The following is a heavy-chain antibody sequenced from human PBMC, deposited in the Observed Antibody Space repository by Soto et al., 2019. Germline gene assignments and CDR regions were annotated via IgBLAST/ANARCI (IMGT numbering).Heavy chain of an antibody. Sequence: ASVKVSCKASGGTFGRYASSWVRRAPGQSLEWMGQINAGFGATDLAQMFQGRVTITADKSTTTVYMELSSLRSDDTAVYYCATDCSGGSCYGASGMDVWGQGTTVTAP. D-gene: IGHD2-15*01. V-gene: IGHV1-69*06. J-gene: IGHJ6*02. CDR3: ATDCSGGSCYGASGMDV. CDR1: GGTFGRYA. CDR2: INAGFGAT.